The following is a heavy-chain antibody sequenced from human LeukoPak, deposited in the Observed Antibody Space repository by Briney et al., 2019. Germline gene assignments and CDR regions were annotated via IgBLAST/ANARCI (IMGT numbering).Heavy chain of an antibody. Sequence: GGSLRLSCAASGSTFSNYGMHWVRQAPGKGLEWVAFIRYDETNKYYADSLKGRFTISRDNSRNTLYLQMSSLRAEDTAVYYCARTNLWGSNWFDPWAREPWSPSPQ. CDR2: IRYDETNK. CDR3: ARTNLWGSNWFDP. V-gene: IGHV3-30*02. CDR1: GSTFSNYG. D-gene: IGHD3-16*01. J-gene: IGHJ5*02.